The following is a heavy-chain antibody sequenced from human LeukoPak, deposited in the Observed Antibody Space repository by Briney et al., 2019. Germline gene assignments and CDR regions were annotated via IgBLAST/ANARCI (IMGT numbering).Heavy chain of an antibody. CDR3: TRDNRYYY. CDR1: GFTFSNYW. V-gene: IGHV3-7*01. CDR2: IKEDGSEK. Sequence: GGSLRLSCAASGFTFSNYWMSWVRQAPGKRLEWVANIKEDGSEKYYEDSVKGRFTISRDNAKNLVYLQMNSLRAEDTAVYYCTRDNRYYYWGQGTVVTVSS. J-gene: IGHJ4*02. D-gene: IGHD2-21*01.